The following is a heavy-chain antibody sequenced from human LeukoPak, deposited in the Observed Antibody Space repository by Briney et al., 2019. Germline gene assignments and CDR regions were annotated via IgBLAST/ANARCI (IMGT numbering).Heavy chain of an antibody. CDR1: GFTFSTYA. V-gene: IGHV3-30*04. CDR3: ANPQSRGYDYLDY. D-gene: IGHD5-12*01. Sequence: GRSLRLSCAASGFTFSTYAMHSVRQAPGKGLEWVAVISIDGSEKYYADSVKGRFTISRDNSKNTLYLQMNSLRGDDTAVYYCANPQSRGYDYLDYWGQGTLVTVSS. J-gene: IGHJ4*02. CDR2: ISIDGSEK.